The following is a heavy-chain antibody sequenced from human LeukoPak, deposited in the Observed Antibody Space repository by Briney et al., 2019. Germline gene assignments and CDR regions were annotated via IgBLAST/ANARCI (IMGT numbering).Heavy chain of an antibody. CDR2: ISAYNGNT. Sequence: VASVKVSCKASGYTFTSYGISWVRRAPGQGLEWMGWISAYNGNTNYAQKLQGRVTMTTDTSTSTAYMELRSLRSDDTAVYYCARFDLVGAGTFFDYWGQGTLVTVSS. CDR3: ARFDLVGAGTFFDY. J-gene: IGHJ4*02. CDR1: GYTFTSYG. V-gene: IGHV1-18*01. D-gene: IGHD2-15*01.